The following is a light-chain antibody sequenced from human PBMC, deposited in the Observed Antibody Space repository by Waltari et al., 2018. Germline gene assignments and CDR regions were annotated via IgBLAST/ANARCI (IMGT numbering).Light chain of an antibody. CDR1: TPRTYF. CDR2: GKN. Sequence: SSELTQDPAVSVALWQTVTITCPGDTPRTYFGSRYQQKPGQAPLLVIYGKNYRPSGIPDRFSGSSSGSTASLTITGAQAEDAADYYCATRDTFGDRLHFGGGTKLTV. V-gene: IGLV3-19*01. J-gene: IGLJ2*01. CDR3: ATRDTFGDRLH.